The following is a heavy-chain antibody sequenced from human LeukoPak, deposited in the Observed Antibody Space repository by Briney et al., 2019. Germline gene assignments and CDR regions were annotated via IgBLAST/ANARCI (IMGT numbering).Heavy chain of an antibody. CDR1: GFSLSRYW. J-gene: IGHJ5*02. Sequence: GGTLRLSCAASGFSLSRYWMSWVRQAPGKGLEWVANIGKDGSGNHYVDSVEGRFTISRDNAKNSLYLQMNSLRADDTAVYYRARDLDYYATDQWGQGTLVTVSS. CDR3: ARDLDYYATDQ. V-gene: IGHV3-7*01. CDR2: IGKDGSGN. D-gene: IGHD3/OR15-3a*01.